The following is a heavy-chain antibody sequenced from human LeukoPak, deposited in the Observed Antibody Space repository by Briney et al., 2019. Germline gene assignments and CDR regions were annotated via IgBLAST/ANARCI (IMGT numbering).Heavy chain of an antibody. V-gene: IGHV3-21*01. CDR3: AALDTAMVP. CDR2: ISSSSSYI. CDR1: GFTFSSYS. J-gene: IGHJ5*02. D-gene: IGHD5-18*01. Sequence: GGSLRLSCAASGFTFSSYSMNWVRQSPGKGLEWVSSISSSSSYIYYADSVKGRLTISRDNAKHSLYLKMNSMRAEDTAVYQCAALDTAMVPWGQGTLVTVSS.